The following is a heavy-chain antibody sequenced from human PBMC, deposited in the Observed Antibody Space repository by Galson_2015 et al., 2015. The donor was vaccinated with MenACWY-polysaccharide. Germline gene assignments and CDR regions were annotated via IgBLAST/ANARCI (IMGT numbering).Heavy chain of an antibody. Sequence: SETLSLTCTVSGDSISGNYWSWIRQPPGKGLEWIAYIHSTGSTNYSPSLKSRVTISVDTSKNQFYLNLNSLTAADTAVYYCAKFSAYSGTYAHYLDYWGQGTLVTVSS. D-gene: IGHD3-16*01. CDR3: AKFSAYSGTYAHYLDY. CDR2: IHSTGST. V-gene: IGHV4-59*01. J-gene: IGHJ4*02. CDR1: GDSISGNY.